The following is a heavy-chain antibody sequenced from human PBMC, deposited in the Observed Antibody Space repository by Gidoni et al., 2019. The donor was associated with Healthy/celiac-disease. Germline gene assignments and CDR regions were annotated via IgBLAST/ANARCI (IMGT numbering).Heavy chain of an antibody. Sequence: QVQLVESGGGVVQPGRSLRLSCAASGFTFSSYAMHWVRQAPGKGLEWVAVISYDGSNKYYADSVKGRFTISRDNSKNTLYLQMNSLRAEDTAVYYCARDWAMRGYDYMGYWGQGTLVTVSS. D-gene: IGHD5-12*01. CDR2: ISYDGSNK. V-gene: IGHV3-30-3*01. CDR1: GFTFSSYA. CDR3: ARDWAMRGYDYMGY. J-gene: IGHJ4*02.